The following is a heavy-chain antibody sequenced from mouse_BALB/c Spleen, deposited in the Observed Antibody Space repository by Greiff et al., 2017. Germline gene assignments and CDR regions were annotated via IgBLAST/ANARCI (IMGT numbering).Heavy chain of an antibody. CDR3: LTGTDFDV. CDR1: GYTFTSYW. J-gene: IGHJ1*01. V-gene: IGHV1S22*01. D-gene: IGHD4-1*01. Sequence: LKQPGSELVRPGASVKLSCKASGYTFTSYWMHWVKQRPGQGLEWIGNIYPGSGSTNYDEKFKSKATLTVDTSSSTAYMQLSSLTSEDSAVYYCLTGTDFDVWGAGTTVTVSS. CDR2: IYPGSGST.